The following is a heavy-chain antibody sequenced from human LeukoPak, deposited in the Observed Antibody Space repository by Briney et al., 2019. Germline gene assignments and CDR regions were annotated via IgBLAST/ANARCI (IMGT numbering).Heavy chain of an antibody. J-gene: IGHJ4*02. V-gene: IGHV4-4*07. CDR3: ARATMVRGVKRTSAFDY. CDR1: GGSISSYY. CDR2: IYTSGST. Sequence: SETLSLTCTVSGGSISSYYWSWIRQPAGKGLEWIGRIYTSGSTNYNPSLKSRVTMSVDTSKNQFSLKLSSVTAADTAVYYCARATMVRGVKRTSAFDYWGQGTLVTVSS. D-gene: IGHD3-10*01.